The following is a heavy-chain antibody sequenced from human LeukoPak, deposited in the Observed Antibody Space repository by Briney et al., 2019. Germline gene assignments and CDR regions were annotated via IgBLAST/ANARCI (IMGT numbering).Heavy chain of an antibody. CDR1: GYTFTSYD. V-gene: IGHV1-24*01. Sequence: ASVKVSCKASGYTFTSYDINWVRQAPGKGLEWMGGFDPEDGETIYAQKFQGRVTMTEDTSTDTAYMELSSLRSEDTAVYYCATGDMTTVTTSFYYYYMDVWGKGTTVTVSS. J-gene: IGHJ6*03. CDR3: ATGDMTTVTTSFYYYYMDV. CDR2: FDPEDGET. D-gene: IGHD4-17*01.